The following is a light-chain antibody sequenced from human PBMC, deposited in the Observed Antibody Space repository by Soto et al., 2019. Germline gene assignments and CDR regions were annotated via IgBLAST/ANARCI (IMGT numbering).Light chain of an antibody. Sequence: DIRMTQSPSSMAASVGNRVTITCRASQDIGSWITWYQQKQGKAPKLLVYGASTLFSGVPSRLRGSGYGTELTITVSSMQTDDFETYYCHQYHNFPRTFGQGTKVDIK. CDR3: HQYHNFPRT. V-gene: IGKV1D-16*01. CDR1: QDIGSW. CDR2: GAS. J-gene: IGKJ1*01.